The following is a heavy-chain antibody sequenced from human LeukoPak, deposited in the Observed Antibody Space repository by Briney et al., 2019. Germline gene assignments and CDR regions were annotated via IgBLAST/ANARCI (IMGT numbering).Heavy chain of an antibody. CDR2: INFGDSET. CDR3: ATRPYAGSPNWYDP. V-gene: IGHV5-51*01. J-gene: IGHJ5*02. CDR1: GHSFTNHW. Sequence: GESLKISCKASGHSFTNHWIGWVRQMPGIGLEWVGIINFGDSETLYSPSFQGQVTISLDKSISTTYLQWRSLRASDTATYYCATRPYAGSPNWYDPWGQGTLVTVSS. D-gene: IGHD1-26*01.